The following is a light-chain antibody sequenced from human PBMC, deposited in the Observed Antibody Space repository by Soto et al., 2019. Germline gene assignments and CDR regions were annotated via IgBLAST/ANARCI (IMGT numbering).Light chain of an antibody. CDR1: QSVSSSY. J-gene: IGKJ4*01. CDR2: GAS. V-gene: IGKV3-20*01. CDR3: PQYGSSPPLT. Sequence: EFVLTQSPGTLSLSPGERATLSCRATQSVSSSYLAWYQQKPGQAPRILIYGASTRATGIPDRFSGSGSGTDFPLTISRLAPEDFAVYYCPQYGSSPPLTFGGGTKVEIK.